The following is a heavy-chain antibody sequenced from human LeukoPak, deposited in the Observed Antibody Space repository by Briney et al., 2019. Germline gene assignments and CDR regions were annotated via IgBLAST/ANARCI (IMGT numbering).Heavy chain of an antibody. CDR2: IYHSGST. Sequence: SETLSLTCAVSGYSISIGYYWGWIRQPPGKGLEWIGSIYHSGSTYYNPSLKSRVTISVDTSKNQFSLKLSSVTAADTAVYYCARRHERPDIVVVQGAFDIWGQGTMVTVSS. J-gene: IGHJ3*02. D-gene: IGHD2-2*01. CDR3: ARRHERPDIVVVQGAFDI. V-gene: IGHV4-38-2*01. CDR1: GYSISIGYY.